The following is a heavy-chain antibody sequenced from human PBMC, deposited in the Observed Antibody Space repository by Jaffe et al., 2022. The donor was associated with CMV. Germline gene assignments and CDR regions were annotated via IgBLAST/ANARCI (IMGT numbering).Heavy chain of an antibody. V-gene: IGHV3-48*03. CDR2: IDSGGSTI. D-gene: IGHD3-16*01. CDR3: AREHRYDGLDY. CDR1: GFTFSSFE. J-gene: IGHJ4*02. Sequence: EVQLVESGGGLVQPGGSLRLSCVASGFTFSSFEMTWVRQAPGKGLEWVSHIDSGGSTIRYADSVKGRFTTSRDSAKNSLYLQMNSLRDEDTAVYFCAREHRYDGLDYWGQGTLVTVSS.